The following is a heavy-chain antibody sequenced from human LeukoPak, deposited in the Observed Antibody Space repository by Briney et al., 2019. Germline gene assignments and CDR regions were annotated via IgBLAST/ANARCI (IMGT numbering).Heavy chain of an antibody. Sequence: ASVRVSCKASGYTFTSYGISWVRQAPGQGLEWMGWISAYNGNTNYAQKLQGRVTMTTDTSTSTAYMELSSLRSEDTAVYHCASGLGYCSSTSCYALGYWGQGTLVTVSS. CDR1: GYTFTSYG. V-gene: IGHV1-18*04. CDR3: ASGLGYCSSTSCYALGY. CDR2: ISAYNGNT. D-gene: IGHD2-2*01. J-gene: IGHJ4*02.